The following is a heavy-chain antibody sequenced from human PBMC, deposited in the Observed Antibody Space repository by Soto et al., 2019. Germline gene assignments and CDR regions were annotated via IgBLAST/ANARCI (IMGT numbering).Heavy chain of an antibody. V-gene: IGHV3-7*01. CDR1: GFSFRRFW. CDR3: ARDCADGDYGDS. D-gene: IGHD4-17*01. CDR2: RKQDGSQR. Sequence: DVQLVQSGGGLVRPGGSLRLACVGPGFSFRRFWMSWVRQAPGKGLEWGANRKQDGSQRYYADSARGRVTISRDNTKNSLYLQVSSLRAEDRAVYFCARDCADGDYGDSWGQGTLVTVSS. J-gene: IGHJ5*01.